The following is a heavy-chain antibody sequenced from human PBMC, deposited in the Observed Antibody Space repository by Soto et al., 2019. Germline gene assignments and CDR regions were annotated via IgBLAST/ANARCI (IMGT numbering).Heavy chain of an antibody. CDR1: GFTFSSYS. CDR2: ISSSSSYI. CDR3: AREEDSIAAAGTDWFDT. J-gene: IGHJ5*02. Sequence: AGGSLRLSCAASGFTFSSYSMNWVRQAPGKGLEWVSSISSSSSYIYYADSVKGRFTISRDNAKNSLYLQMNSLRAEDTAVYYCAREEDSIAAAGTDWFDTWGQGTLVTVSS. D-gene: IGHD6-13*01. V-gene: IGHV3-21*01.